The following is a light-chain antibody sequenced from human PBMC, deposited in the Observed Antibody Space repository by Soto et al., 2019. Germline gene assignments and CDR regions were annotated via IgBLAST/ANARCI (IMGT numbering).Light chain of an antibody. CDR3: LQHNSYPRT. Sequence: DIQLTQSPSFLSASVGDRVTITCRASQGISSYLAWYQQKQGKAPKCLIYAASSLQSGVPSRFSGSGSGTELTITISSLQPEDFETYYCLQHNSYPRTFGQGTKVDIK. CDR1: QGISSY. J-gene: IGKJ1*01. CDR2: AAS. V-gene: IGKV1-9*01.